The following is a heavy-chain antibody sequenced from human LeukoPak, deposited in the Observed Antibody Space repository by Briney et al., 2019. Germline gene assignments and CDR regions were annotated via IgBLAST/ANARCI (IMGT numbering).Heavy chain of an antibody. J-gene: IGHJ4*02. D-gene: IGHD2-2*02. Sequence: GASVKVSCKASGYTFTSYDIDWVRQATGQGLEWMGWMNPNSGNTGYAQKFQGRVTITRDTSISTAYMELSGLRSEDTAVYFCARDCSRTSCYTRFDCWGQGTLVTVSS. CDR1: GYTFTSYD. CDR3: ARDCSRTSCYTRFDC. CDR2: MNPNSGNT. V-gene: IGHV1-8*01.